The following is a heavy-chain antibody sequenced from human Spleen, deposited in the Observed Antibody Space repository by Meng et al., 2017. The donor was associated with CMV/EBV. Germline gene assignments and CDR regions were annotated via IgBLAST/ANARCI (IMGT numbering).Heavy chain of an antibody. CDR3: ATGVSDYSNYGY. Sequence: SETLSLTCTVSGASITSSSYFWDWIRQSPGKGLEWIGSLSYGGSIYYNSSLKSRVTISVDMSKNQFTLRLTSVTAADTAVYYCATGVSDYSNYGYWGQGTLVTVSS. CDR2: LSYGGSI. V-gene: IGHV4-39*06. CDR1: GASITSSSYF. J-gene: IGHJ4*02. D-gene: IGHD4-11*01.